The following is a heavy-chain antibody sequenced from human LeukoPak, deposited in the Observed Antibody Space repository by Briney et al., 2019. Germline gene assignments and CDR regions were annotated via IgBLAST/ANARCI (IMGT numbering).Heavy chain of an antibody. J-gene: IGHJ4*02. CDR1: GYTFTSYC. D-gene: IGHD1-26*01. V-gene: IGHV1-46*01. CDR2: INPSGGST. Sequence: ASVTVSCTASGYTFTSYCMHWVRQAPGQGLEWMGIINPSGGSTSYAQKFQGRVTMTRDTSTSTVYMELSSLRSEDTAVYYCARDDQSATLDYWGQGTLVTVSS. CDR3: ARDDQSATLDY.